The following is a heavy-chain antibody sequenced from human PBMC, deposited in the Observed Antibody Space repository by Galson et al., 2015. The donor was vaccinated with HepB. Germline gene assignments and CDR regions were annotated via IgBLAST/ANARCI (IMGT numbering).Heavy chain of an antibody. CDR3: TTEGVDCGDYVPPYYYYGMDV. CDR1: GFTFSNAW. Sequence: SLRLSCAASGFTFSNAWMSWVRQAPGKGLEWVGRIKSKTDGGTTDYAAPVKGRFAISRDDSKNTLYLQMNSLKTEDTAVYYCTTEGVDCGDYVPPYYYYGMDVWGQGTTITVSS. V-gene: IGHV3-15*01. CDR2: IKSKTDGGTT. J-gene: IGHJ6*02. D-gene: IGHD4-17*01.